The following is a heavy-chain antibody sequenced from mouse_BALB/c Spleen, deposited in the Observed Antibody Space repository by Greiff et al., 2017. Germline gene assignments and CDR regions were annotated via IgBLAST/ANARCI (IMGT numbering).Heavy chain of an antibody. Sequence: VKVVESGAELARPGASVKLSCKASGYTFTSYWMQWVKQRPGQGLEWIGAIYPGDGDTRYTQKFKGKATLTADKSSSTAYMQLSSLASEDSAVYYCARGGYGNPSWFAYWGQGTLVTVSA. V-gene: IGHV1-87*01. CDR3: ARGGYGNPSWFAY. CDR1: GYTFTSYW. D-gene: IGHD2-10*02. J-gene: IGHJ3*01. CDR2: IYPGDGDT.